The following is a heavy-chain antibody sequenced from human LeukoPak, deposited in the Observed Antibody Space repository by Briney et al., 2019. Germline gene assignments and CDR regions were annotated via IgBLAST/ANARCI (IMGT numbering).Heavy chain of an antibody. CDR1: GYTFTSSR. J-gene: IGHJ4*02. CDR2: ISSGGSDT. V-gene: IGHV5-51*01. D-gene: IGHD6-13*01. CDR3: AGTGPSWSPGYFDY. Sequence: GESLKSSCKGPGYTFTSSRSGWVRRILGKGLEWVGIISSGGSDTRYSPSFQGQVTISTDKSIRTAYLQWSSLKAADTAMYYCAGTGPSWSPGYFDYWGQGTLVTVSS.